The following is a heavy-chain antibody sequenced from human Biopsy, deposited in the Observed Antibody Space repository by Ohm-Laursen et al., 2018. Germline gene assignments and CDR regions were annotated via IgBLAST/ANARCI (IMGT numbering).Heavy chain of an antibody. Sequence: SVKVSCKAPGGTFSNYGVNWVRQAPGQGLEWLGGNIPILGTGNYAQKFQDRVTVVANTTTSTATMELRSLRSDDTAVYYCATKLTGYFHHWGQGTLVIVSS. J-gene: IGHJ1*01. D-gene: IGHD3-9*01. CDR2: NIPILGTG. CDR3: ATKLTGYFHH. V-gene: IGHV1-69*06. CDR1: GGTFSNYG.